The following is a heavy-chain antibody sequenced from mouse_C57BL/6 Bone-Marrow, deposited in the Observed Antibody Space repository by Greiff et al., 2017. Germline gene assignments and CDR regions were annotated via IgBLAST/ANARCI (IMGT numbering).Heavy chain of an antibody. Sequence: EVQLVESGPELVKPGASVKISCKASGYSFTDYNMNWVKQSNGKSLEWIGVINPNYGTTSYNQKFKGKATLTVDQSSSTAYMQLNSLTSEDSAVYCGARGYDYDYAMDYWGQGTSVTVSS. J-gene: IGHJ4*01. V-gene: IGHV1-39*01. D-gene: IGHD2-4*01. CDR2: INPNYGTT. CDR3: ARGYDYDYAMDY. CDR1: GYSFTDYN.